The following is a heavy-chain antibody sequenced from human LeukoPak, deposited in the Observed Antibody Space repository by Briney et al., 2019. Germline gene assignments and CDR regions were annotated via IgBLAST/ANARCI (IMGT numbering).Heavy chain of an antibody. Sequence: SETLSLTCAVYGGSFSGYYWSWIRQPPGKGLEWIGEINHSGSTNYNPSLKSRVTISVDTSKNQFSLKLSSVTAADTAVYYCVRGSIVVVPAAMKRMRNWFDPWGQGTLVTVSS. D-gene: IGHD2-2*01. CDR3: VRGSIVVVPAAMKRMRNWFDP. CDR2: INHSGST. J-gene: IGHJ5*02. V-gene: IGHV4-34*01. CDR1: GGSFSGYY.